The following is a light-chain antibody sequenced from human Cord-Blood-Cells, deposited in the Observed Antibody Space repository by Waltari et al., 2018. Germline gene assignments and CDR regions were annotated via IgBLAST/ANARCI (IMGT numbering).Light chain of an antibody. CDR2: WAS. CDR3: QQYYSTPFT. J-gene: IGKJ3*01. CDR1: QSVLYSSNNKNY. V-gene: IGKV4-1*01. Sequence: DIVMTQSPDSLAVSLGERATINCKSSQSVLYSSNNKNYLAWYQQKPGPPPKLLIDWASTRESGVPDRFSGSGSGTDFTLTISSLQAEDVAVYYCQQYYSTPFTFGPGTKVDIK.